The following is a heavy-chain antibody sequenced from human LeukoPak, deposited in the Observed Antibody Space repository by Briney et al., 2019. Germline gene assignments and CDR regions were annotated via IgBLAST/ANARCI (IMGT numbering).Heavy chain of an antibody. Sequence: GASVKVSCKASGYTFTGYYMHWVRQAPGQGLEWMGRINPNSGGTNYAQKFQGRVTMTRDTSISTAYMELSRPRSDDTAVYYCARIGEVGYYDSSGRGDAFDIWGQGTMVTVSS. J-gene: IGHJ3*02. V-gene: IGHV1-2*06. CDR2: INPNSGGT. D-gene: IGHD3-22*01. CDR1: GYTFTGYY. CDR3: ARIGEVGYYDSSGRGDAFDI.